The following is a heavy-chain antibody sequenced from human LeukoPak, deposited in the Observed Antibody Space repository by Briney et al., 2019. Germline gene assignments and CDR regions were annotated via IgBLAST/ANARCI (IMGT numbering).Heavy chain of an antibody. CDR2: IHTSGST. Sequence: SQTLSLTCTVSGASISSGSYYWNWIRQPAGKGLEWIGRIHTSGSTDYDPSLKSRVTISIDTSKTQFSLKVSSVTAADTAVYYCARSNYGSGSPGGYWGQGTLVTVSS. CDR3: ARSNYGSGSPGGY. D-gene: IGHD3-10*01. CDR1: GASISSGSYY. J-gene: IGHJ4*02. V-gene: IGHV4-61*02.